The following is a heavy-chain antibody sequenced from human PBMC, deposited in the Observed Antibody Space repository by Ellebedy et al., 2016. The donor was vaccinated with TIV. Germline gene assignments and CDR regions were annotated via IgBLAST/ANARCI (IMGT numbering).Heavy chain of an antibody. D-gene: IGHD1-14*01. CDR1: AFTFSSYD. J-gene: IGHJ4*02. V-gene: IGHV3-13*01. CDR3: ARATAGFDY. CDR2: IGAAGDT. Sequence: PGGSLRLSCAASAFTFSSYDMHWVRQGSGNGLEWVSSIGAAGDTYYAGFVKGRVAISRENAKNSLYLQLNNVRVGDTAVYYCARATAGFDYWGQGTLVTVSS.